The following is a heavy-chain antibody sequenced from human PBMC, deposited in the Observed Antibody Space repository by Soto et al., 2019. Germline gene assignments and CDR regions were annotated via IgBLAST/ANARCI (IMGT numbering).Heavy chain of an antibody. J-gene: IGHJ4*02. Sequence: PGGSLRLSCAASGFTFSSYSMNWVRQAPGKGLEWVAIISYDGTNKYYADYVRGRFTISRDNSKNTLFLQMNCLRVEDTALYYCVKDRGRYCSGGTCYLFDSWGQGALVTVSS. CDR2: ISYDGTNK. V-gene: IGHV3-30*18. D-gene: IGHD2-15*01. CDR3: VKDRGRYCSGGTCYLFDS. CDR1: GFTFSSYS.